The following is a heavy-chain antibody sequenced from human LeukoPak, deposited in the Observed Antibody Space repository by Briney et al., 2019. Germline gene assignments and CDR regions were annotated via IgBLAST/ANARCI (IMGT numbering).Heavy chain of an antibody. CDR1: GFTFSRYG. D-gene: IGHD4-17*01. J-gene: IGHJ4*02. CDR3: AKDLPPRATVTTSAADY. V-gene: IGHV3-30*18. CDR2: ISYDGSNK. Sequence: GGSLRLSCAASGFTFSRYGMHWVRQAPGKGLEWVAVISYDGSNKYYADSVKGRFTISRDNSKNTLYLQMNSLRAEDTAVYYCAKDLPPRATVTTSAADYWGQGTLVTVSS.